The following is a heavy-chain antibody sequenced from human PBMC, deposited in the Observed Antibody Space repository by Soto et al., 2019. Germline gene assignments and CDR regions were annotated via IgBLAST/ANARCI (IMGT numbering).Heavy chain of an antibody. D-gene: IGHD3-22*01. V-gene: IGHV5-51*01. J-gene: IGHJ4*02. CDR1: GYSFTSYW. CDR2: IYPGDSDT. Sequence: GESLKISCKGSGYSFTSYWIGWVRQMPGKGLEWMGIIYPGDSDTRYSPSFQGQVTISADKSISTAYLQWNSLKASDTAMYYCARLRYYDSSGPSHFDYWGQGTLVTVSS. CDR3: ARLRYYDSSGPSHFDY.